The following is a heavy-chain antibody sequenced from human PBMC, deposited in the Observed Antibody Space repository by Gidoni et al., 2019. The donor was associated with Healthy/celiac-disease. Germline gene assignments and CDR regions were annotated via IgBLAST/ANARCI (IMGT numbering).Heavy chain of an antibody. D-gene: IGHD3-22*01. J-gene: IGHJ3*02. Sequence: QVQLVESGGGVVQPGRSLRLSCAGCGSTFSSYGMPWSRQAPGKGLEWVAVIWYDGSNKYYADSVKGRFTISRDNSKNTLYLQMNSLRAEDTAVYYCARTIPYYDSSGSTLGAFDIWGQGTMVTVSS. V-gene: IGHV3-33*01. CDR3: ARTIPYYDSSGSTLGAFDI. CDR1: GSTFSSYG. CDR2: IWYDGSNK.